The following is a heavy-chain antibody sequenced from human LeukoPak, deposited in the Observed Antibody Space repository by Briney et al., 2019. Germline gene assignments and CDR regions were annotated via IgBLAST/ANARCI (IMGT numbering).Heavy chain of an antibody. D-gene: IGHD3-22*01. V-gene: IGHV3-30*02. CDR1: GFSLSSSG. CDR3: AKDRSISGYYYYHFDY. CDR2: IRYDGSNK. J-gene: IGHJ4*02. Sequence: GGSLRLSCAESGFSLSSSGMHWGCPDLRQGLGWGAFIRYDGSNKYYADSVKGRFTISRDNSKNTLYLQMNSLRAEDTAVYYCAKDRSISGYYYYHFDYWGQGTLVTVSS.